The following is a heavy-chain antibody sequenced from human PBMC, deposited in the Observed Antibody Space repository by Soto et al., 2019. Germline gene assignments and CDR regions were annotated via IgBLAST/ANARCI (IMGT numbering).Heavy chain of an antibody. D-gene: IGHD1-26*01. J-gene: IGHJ4*02. CDR2: IYYSGST. CDR1: GGSISSGDYY. V-gene: IGHV4-30-4*01. Sequence: PSETQSLTCTVSGGSISSGDYYWSWIRQPPGKGLEWIGYIYYSGSTYYNPSLKSRVTISVDTSKNQFSLKLSSVTAADTAVYYCAPGSYPYYFDYWGQGTLVTVSS. CDR3: APGSYPYYFDY.